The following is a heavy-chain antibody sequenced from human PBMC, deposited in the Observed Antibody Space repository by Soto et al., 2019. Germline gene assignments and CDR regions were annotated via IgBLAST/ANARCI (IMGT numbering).Heavy chain of an antibody. CDR2: IWYDGSNK. D-gene: IGHD2-15*01. Sequence: GGSLRLSCAASGFTFSSYGMHWVRQAPGKGLEWVAVIWYDGSNKYYADSVKGRFTISRDNSKNTLYLQMNSLRAEDTAVYYCARDGVYCSGGSCPPLVNYYYGMDVWGQGTTVTVSS. J-gene: IGHJ6*02. CDR1: GFTFSSYG. V-gene: IGHV3-33*01. CDR3: ARDGVYCSGGSCPPLVNYYYGMDV.